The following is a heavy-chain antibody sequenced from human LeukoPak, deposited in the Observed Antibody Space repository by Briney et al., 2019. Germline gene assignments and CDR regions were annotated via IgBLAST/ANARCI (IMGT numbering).Heavy chain of an antibody. D-gene: IGHD2-2*01. CDR3: ARDPKSQLLLDY. Sequence: ASVTVSCKSSGFTFTDEYIHWVRRAPGQGLEWMGWINPYTGAINYAQKFQGRVTLTRDTSISTAYMELSRLTSGDTAVYYCARDPKSQLLLDYWGQGTLVTVSS. CDR2: INPYTGAI. V-gene: IGHV1-2*02. CDR1: GFTFTDEY. J-gene: IGHJ4*02.